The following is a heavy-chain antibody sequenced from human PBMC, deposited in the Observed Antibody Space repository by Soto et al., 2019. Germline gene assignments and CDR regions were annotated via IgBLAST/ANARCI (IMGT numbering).Heavy chain of an antibody. Sequence: PGGSLRLSCAASGFTFSGSAMHWVRQASWKGLEWVGRIRSKANSYATAYAASVKGRFTISRDDSKNTAYLQMNSLKTEDTAVYYCTTTLLRYYPEIPDAFDFRGQGTMVTVSS. CDR3: TTTLLRYYPEIPDAFDF. CDR2: IRSKANSYAT. D-gene: IGHD3-9*01. V-gene: IGHV3-73*01. CDR1: GFTFSGSA. J-gene: IGHJ3*01.